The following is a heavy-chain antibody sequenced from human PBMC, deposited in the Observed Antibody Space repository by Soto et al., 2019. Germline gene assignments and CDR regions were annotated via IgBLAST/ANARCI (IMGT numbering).Heavy chain of an antibody. CDR1: GFTFSSYS. CDR2: ISSSSSYI. V-gene: IGHV3-21*01. CDR3: ARDRPSEYYDILTGYLSENFDY. Sequence: GGSLRLSCAASGFTFSSYSMNWVRQAPGKGLEWVSSISSSSSYIYYADSVKGRFTISRDNAKNSLYLQMNSLRAEDTAVYYCARDRPSEYYDILTGYLSENFDYWGQGTLVTVSS. J-gene: IGHJ4*02. D-gene: IGHD3-9*01.